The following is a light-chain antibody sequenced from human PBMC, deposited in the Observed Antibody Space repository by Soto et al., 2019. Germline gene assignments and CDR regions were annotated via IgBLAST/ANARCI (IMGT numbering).Light chain of an antibody. CDR1: QSISSW. V-gene: IGKV1-5*01. Sequence: DIQMTQSPFTLSASVGDIVTITCRASQSISSWLAWYQQKPGKAPKLLIYDASSLESGVPSRFSGSGSGTEFTLTISSLQPDDFATYYCQQYNSWWTFGQGTKVDIK. CDR2: DAS. CDR3: QQYNSWWT. J-gene: IGKJ1*01.